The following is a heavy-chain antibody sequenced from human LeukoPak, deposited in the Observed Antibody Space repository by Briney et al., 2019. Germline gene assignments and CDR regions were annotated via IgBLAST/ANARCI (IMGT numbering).Heavy chain of an antibody. V-gene: IGHV4-61*05. D-gene: IGHD1-26*01. CDR3: ARGYELVGAKPGWFDP. Sequence: SETLSLTCTVSGGSISSSSYYWSCIRQPPGKGLEWIGYMYYSGSTKYNPSLKSRVTISVDTSKNQLSLKLSSVTAADTAVYYCARGYELVGAKPGWFDPWGQGTLVTVSS. CDR1: GGSISSSSYY. CDR2: MYYSGST. J-gene: IGHJ5*02.